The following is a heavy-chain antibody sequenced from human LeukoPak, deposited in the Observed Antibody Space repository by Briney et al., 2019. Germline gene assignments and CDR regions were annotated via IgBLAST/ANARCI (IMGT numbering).Heavy chain of an antibody. J-gene: IGHJ4*02. D-gene: IGHD3-10*01. CDR2: INPNSGGT. CDR1: GYTFTGYY. Sequence: ASVKVSCKASGYTFTGYYMHWVRQAPGQGLEWMGWINPNSGGTNYAQRFQGRVTMTRDTSISTAYMELSRLRSDDTAVYYCARGPSLITMVRGVIMYWGQGTLVTVSS. CDR3: ARGPSLITMVRGVIMY. V-gene: IGHV1-2*02.